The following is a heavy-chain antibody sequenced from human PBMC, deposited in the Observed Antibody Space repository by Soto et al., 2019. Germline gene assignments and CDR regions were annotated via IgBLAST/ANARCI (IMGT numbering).Heavy chain of an antibody. CDR2: ISHDGSNK. CDR3: ARGVPAAMSYFQY. CDR1: GFTFSSYG. D-gene: IGHD2-2*01. V-gene: IGHV3-30*03. Sequence: PGGSLRLSCAASGFTFSSYGMHWVRQAPGKGLEWVAVISHDGSNKYFADSVKGRFTISRDNAKNSLYLQMNSLRAEDTAIYYCARGVPAAMSYFQYWGQGTLVTVSS. J-gene: IGHJ1*01.